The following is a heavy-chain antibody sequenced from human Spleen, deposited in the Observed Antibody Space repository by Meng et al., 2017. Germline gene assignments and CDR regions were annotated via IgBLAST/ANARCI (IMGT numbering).Heavy chain of an antibody. Sequence: GGSLRLSCAASGFTFSSYAMHWVRQAPGKGLEWVAVISYDGSNKYYADSVKGRFTISRDNSKNTLYLQMNSLRAEDTAVYYCARGSPLGQQLVYYYYGMDVWGQGTTVTVSS. J-gene: IGHJ6*02. V-gene: IGHV3-30*01. CDR2: ISYDGSNK. CDR3: ARGSPLGQQLVYYYYGMDV. CDR1: GFTFSSYA. D-gene: IGHD6-13*01.